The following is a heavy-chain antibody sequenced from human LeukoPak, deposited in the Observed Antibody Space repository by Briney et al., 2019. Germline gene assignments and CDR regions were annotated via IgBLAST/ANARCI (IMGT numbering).Heavy chain of an antibody. J-gene: IGHJ4*02. Sequence: GGSLRLSCAASGFTFSDHYMDWVRQAPGKGLEWVGRIRKKTNSYSTEYAASVKGRFTISRDDSKNSLYLQMNSLKTEDTAVYYCARSGDGDYCLDYWGQGTLVAVSS. CDR1: GFTFSDHY. CDR2: IRKKTNSYST. D-gene: IGHD4-17*01. V-gene: IGHV3-72*01. CDR3: ARSGDGDYCLDY.